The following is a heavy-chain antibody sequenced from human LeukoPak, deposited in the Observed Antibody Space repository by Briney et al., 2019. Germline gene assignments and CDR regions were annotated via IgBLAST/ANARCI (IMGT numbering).Heavy chain of an antibody. CDR2: ISGSGGST. Sequence: GGSLRLSCAASGFTFSSYAMSWVRQAPGKGLEWVSAISGSGGSTYYADSVKGRFTISRDNAKNSLYLQMNSLRAEDTAVYYCARDGGYSYGYTPNYYYYGMDVWGQGTTVTVSS. D-gene: IGHD5-18*01. CDR1: GFTFSSYA. J-gene: IGHJ6*02. CDR3: ARDGGYSYGYTPNYYYYGMDV. V-gene: IGHV3-23*01.